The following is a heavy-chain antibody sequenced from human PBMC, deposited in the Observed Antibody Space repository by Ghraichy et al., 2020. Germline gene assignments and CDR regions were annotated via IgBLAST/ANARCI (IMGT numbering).Heavy chain of an antibody. CDR3: AKAGPAKRWLQFHWYFDL. Sequence: GGSLRLSCAASGFTFSSYGMHWVRQAPGKGLEWVAVISYDGSNKYYADSVKGRFTISRDNSKNTLYLQMNSLRAEDTAVYYCAKAGPAKRWLQFHWYFDLWGRGTLVTVSS. V-gene: IGHV3-30*18. J-gene: IGHJ2*01. CDR1: GFTFSSYG. D-gene: IGHD5-24*01. CDR2: ISYDGSNK.